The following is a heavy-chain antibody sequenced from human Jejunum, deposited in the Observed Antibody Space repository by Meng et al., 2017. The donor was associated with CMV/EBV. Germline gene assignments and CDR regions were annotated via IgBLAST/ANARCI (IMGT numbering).Heavy chain of an antibody. Sequence: TVSGGYISSSGYYWAWIRQPPGKGLEWLGSIHYTGKTYYKPSLKSRLTISIDTSKDQFSLKVISVTAADTAVYYCVRETGGSSSSWWGQGTLVTVSS. CDR1: GGYISSSGYY. CDR3: VRETGGSSSSW. V-gene: IGHV4-39*07. J-gene: IGHJ4*02. CDR2: IHYTGKT. D-gene: IGHD6-6*01.